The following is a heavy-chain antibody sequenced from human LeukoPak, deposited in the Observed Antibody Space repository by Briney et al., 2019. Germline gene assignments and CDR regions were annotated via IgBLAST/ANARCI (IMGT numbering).Heavy chain of an antibody. CDR1: GFTFSSYW. V-gene: IGHV3-74*01. CDR3: AMWAVAGTSGFDY. Sequence: AGGSLRLSCAASGFTFSSYWMHWARQAPGKGLVWVSRINSDGSSTSYADSVRGRFTISRDNAKNTLYLQMNSLRAEDTAVYYCAMWAVAGTSGFDYWGQGTLVTVSS. J-gene: IGHJ4*02. CDR2: INSDGSST. D-gene: IGHD6-13*01.